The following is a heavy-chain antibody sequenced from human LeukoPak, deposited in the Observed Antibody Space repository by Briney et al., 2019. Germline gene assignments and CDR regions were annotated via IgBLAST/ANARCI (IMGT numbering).Heavy chain of an antibody. CDR3: ARVVNGYVDY. CDR2: IKSDGSSI. J-gene: IGHJ4*02. V-gene: IGHV3-74*03. D-gene: IGHD2-8*01. CDR1: GFTFSTYW. Sequence: PGGSLRLACAASGFTFSTYWMHWVRQVPGKGLVWVSRIKSDGSSIMYADSVRGRFTISRDNAMNTLYLQMNSLRAEDTAVYYCARVVNGYVDYWGQGTLVTVSS.